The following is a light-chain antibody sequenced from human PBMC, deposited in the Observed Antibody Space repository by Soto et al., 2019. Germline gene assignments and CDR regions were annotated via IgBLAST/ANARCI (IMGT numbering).Light chain of an antibody. CDR1: QSVSSYS. J-gene: IGKJ1*01. CDR3: QHYGSALWT. CDR2: GAS. V-gene: IGKV3-20*01. Sequence: EIVVTQSPGPLALSPGERATLSCRASQSVSSYSLAWFQQIPGQTPRLLIYGASSRATGIPDRFSGSGSGTDFTFTISRLEPEDFAVYYCQHYGSALWTFGQGTKVDIK.